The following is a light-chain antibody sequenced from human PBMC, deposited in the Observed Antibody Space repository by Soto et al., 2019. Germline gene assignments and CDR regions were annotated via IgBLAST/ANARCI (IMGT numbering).Light chain of an antibody. CDR1: SSDVGGYNY. CDR3: SSYTSSSTLV. Sequence: QSALTQPASVSGSPGQSITISCTGSSSDVGGYNYVSWYQQYPGKAPKLMIYEVSNRPSGISNRFSGSKSGNTASLTLSGLQAEDEADYYCSSYTSSSTLVFGGGTKLTVL. J-gene: IGLJ2*01. CDR2: EVS. V-gene: IGLV2-14*01.